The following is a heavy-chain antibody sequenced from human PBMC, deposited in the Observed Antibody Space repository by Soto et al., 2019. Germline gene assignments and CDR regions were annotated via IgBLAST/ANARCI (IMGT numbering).Heavy chain of an antibody. Sequence: GGSLRLSCAASGFTFSSYAMSWVRQAPGKGLEWVSAISGSGGSTYYADSVKGRFTISRDNSKNTLYLQMNSLRAEDTAVYYCAKDMVFRDIVVVVAATDFDYWGQGTLVTVSS. J-gene: IGHJ4*02. CDR1: GFTFSSYA. CDR2: ISGSGGST. V-gene: IGHV3-23*01. CDR3: AKDMVFRDIVVVVAATDFDY. D-gene: IGHD2-15*01.